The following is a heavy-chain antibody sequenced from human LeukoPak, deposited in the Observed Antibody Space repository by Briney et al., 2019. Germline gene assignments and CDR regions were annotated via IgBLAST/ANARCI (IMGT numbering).Heavy chain of an antibody. CDR1: GCTFTAYY. Sequence: ASVKVSCKASGCTFTAYYMHWVRQAPGQGLEWMGWINPNSGGTNYARKFQGRVTMTRDTSISTAYMELSRLRSDDTAVYYCARDHQAYCGGDCYSPFDYWGQGTLVTVSS. D-gene: IGHD2-21*02. V-gene: IGHV1-2*02. CDR2: INPNSGGT. J-gene: IGHJ4*02. CDR3: ARDHQAYCGGDCYSPFDY.